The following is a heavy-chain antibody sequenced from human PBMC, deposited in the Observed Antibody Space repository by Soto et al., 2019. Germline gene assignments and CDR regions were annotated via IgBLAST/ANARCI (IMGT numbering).Heavy chain of an antibody. J-gene: IGHJ4*02. D-gene: IGHD2-15*01. CDR2: IYFSENT. Sequence: QVHLQESGPGLVKPSQTLSLTCSVSGVSIRSGGYYWSWIRQPPGKGLEWIGHIYFSENTFYNPSLERRVSISVDTSKNQFSLKLTSVSAADTAVYYCARGAATSDYWGQGTLVTVSS. CDR1: GVSIRSGGYY. CDR3: ARGAATSDY. V-gene: IGHV4-31*03.